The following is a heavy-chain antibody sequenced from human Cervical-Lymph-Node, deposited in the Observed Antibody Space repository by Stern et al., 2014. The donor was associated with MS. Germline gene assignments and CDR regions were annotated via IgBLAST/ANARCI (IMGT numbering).Heavy chain of an antibody. CDR2: INPNGSVT. CDR3: TRAVGGVGRE. D-gene: IGHD3-16*01. Sequence: VQLVESGPEVKKPGASVMVCKTSGYTFTNYYIHWVRQAPGQGLEWMGIINPNGSVTASAQKFQGRLTMTRDTSTTTVYMRLITLTSEDTAMYYCTRAVGGVGREWGQGTLVFVSS. J-gene: IGHJ4*02. CDR1: GYTFTNYY. V-gene: IGHV1-46*01.